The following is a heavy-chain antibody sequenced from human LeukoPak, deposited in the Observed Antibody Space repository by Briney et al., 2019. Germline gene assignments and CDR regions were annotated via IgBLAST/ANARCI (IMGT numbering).Heavy chain of an antibody. CDR1: GFTFSSYA. CDR3: ARDSSAYYTFDI. V-gene: IGHV3-7*01. D-gene: IGHD3-22*01. J-gene: IGHJ3*02. Sequence: GGSLRLSCAASGFTFSSYAMSWVRQAPGKGLEWVANIKQDGSEKYYVDSVKGRFTISRDNAKNSLYLQMNSLRAEDTAVYYCARDSSAYYTFDIWGQGTMVTVSS. CDR2: IKQDGSEK.